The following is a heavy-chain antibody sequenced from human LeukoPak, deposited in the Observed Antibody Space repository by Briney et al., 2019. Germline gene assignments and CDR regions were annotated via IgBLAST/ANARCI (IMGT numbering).Heavy chain of an antibody. CDR3: ARSSGWYEYYFDY. CDR2: MYYSEST. J-gene: IGHJ4*02. Sequence: SETLSLTCTVSGGSISSYYWSWIRQPPGKGLVWIGYMYYSESTNYNPSLKSRVTISVDTSKNQFSLKLSSVTAADTAVYYCARSSGWYEYYFDYWGQGTLVTVSS. V-gene: IGHV4-59*13. CDR1: GGSISSYY. D-gene: IGHD6-19*01.